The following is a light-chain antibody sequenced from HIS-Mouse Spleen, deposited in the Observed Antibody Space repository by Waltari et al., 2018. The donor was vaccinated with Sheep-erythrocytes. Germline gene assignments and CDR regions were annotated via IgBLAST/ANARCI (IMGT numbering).Light chain of an antibody. J-gene: IGLJ3*02. CDR2: SHN. V-gene: IGLV1-44*01. CDR1: SSNIGSNT. CDR3: AAWDDSLNGPV. Sequence: QSVLTQPPSASGTPGQRFTISCSGSSSNIGSNTVNWYQQLPGTAPKLLIYSHNQRPSGVPDRFSGSKSGTSASLAISGLQSEDEADYYCAAWDDSLNGPVFGGGTKLTVL.